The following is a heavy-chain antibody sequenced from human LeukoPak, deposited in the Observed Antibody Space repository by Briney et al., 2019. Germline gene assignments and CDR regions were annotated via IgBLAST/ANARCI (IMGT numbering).Heavy chain of an antibody. D-gene: IGHD3-10*01. Sequence: PGGSLRLSCAASGLTFSSYAMSWVRQAPGKGLEWVSAISGSGGSTYYADSVKSRFTISRDNSKNTLYLQMNSLRAEDTAVYYCAKDNYGSGSYYSYYFDYWGQGTLVTVSS. J-gene: IGHJ4*02. CDR3: AKDNYGSGSYYSYYFDY. V-gene: IGHV3-23*01. CDR2: ISGSGGST. CDR1: GLTFSSYA.